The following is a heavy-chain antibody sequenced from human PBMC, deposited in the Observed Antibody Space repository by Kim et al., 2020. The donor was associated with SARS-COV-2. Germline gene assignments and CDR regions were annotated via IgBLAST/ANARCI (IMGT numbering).Heavy chain of an antibody. CDR3: EGTTGTIADYYYGMDV. CDR1: GFTFSSYA. V-gene: IGHV3-30*04. Sequence: GGSLRLSCAASGFTFSSYAMHWVRQAPGKGLEWVAVISYDGSNKYYADSVKGRFTISRDNSKNTLYLQMNSLRAEDTAVYYCEGTTGTIADYYYGMDVWGQGTTVTVSS. CDR2: ISYDGSNK. J-gene: IGHJ6*02. D-gene: IGHD1-1*01.